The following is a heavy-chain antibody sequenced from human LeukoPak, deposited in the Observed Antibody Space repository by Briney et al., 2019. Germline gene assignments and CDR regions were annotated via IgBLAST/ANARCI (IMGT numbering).Heavy chain of an antibody. Sequence: ASVKVSCKASGYTFTDYYMHWVRQAPGQGLEWMGWINPNSGGTNYAQKFQGRVTMTRDTAISTAYMELSRLRSDDTAVYYCAREGPIVGATHLVDYWGQGTLVTVSS. V-gene: IGHV1-2*02. CDR1: GYTFTDYY. D-gene: IGHD1-26*01. J-gene: IGHJ4*02. CDR2: INPNSGGT. CDR3: AREGPIVGATHLVDY.